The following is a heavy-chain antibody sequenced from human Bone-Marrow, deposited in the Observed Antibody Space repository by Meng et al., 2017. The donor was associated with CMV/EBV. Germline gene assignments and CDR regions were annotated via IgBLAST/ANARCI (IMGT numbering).Heavy chain of an antibody. CDR1: GFTFSSYG. Sequence: GESLKISCAASGFTFSSYGMHWVRQAPGKGLEWVSALSGSGGSRYYADSVKGRFTISRDNAKNSLYLQMNSLRAEDTALDHWARVRSPAYGYYYYGMDIWGQGTTVTVSS. V-gene: IGHV3-21*01. J-gene: IGHJ6*02. CDR2: LSGSGGSR. D-gene: IGHD3-10*01. CDR3: ARVRSPAYGYYYYGMDI.